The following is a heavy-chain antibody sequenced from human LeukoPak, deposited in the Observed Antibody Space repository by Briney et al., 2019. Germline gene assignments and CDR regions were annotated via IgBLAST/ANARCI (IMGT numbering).Heavy chain of an antibody. Sequence: GGSLRLSCAASGFTFSSYSMNWVRQAPGKGREWVSSISSSSRYISYADSVKGRFTISRDNAKNSLYLQMNSLRAEDTAVYNCARETPSGIAAANGFDYWGQGTLVTVSS. V-gene: IGHV3-21*01. CDR2: ISSSSRYI. CDR1: GFTFSSYS. D-gene: IGHD6-13*01. J-gene: IGHJ4*02. CDR3: ARETPSGIAAANGFDY.